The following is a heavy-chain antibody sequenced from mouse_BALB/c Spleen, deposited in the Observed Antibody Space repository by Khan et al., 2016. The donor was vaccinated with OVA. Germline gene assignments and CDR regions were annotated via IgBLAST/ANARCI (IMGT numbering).Heavy chain of an antibody. CDR2: IHYSGST. J-gene: IGHJ3*01. CDR1: GYSITSGYS. Sequence: EVQLQESGPDLVKPSQSLSLTCTVTGYSITSGYSWHWIRQFPGNILEWMGYIHYSGSTNYNPSLKSRISIPRDTSKHQFFQQLNSVTSEDTATYDSARAGRWFPYWGQGTLVTVSA. CDR3: ARAGRWFPY. V-gene: IGHV3-1*02.